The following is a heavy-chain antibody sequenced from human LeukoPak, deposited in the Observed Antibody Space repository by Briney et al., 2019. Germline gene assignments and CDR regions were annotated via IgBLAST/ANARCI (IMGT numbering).Heavy chain of an antibody. D-gene: IGHD2-2*01. V-gene: IGHV4-34*01. CDR2: INHSGST. CDR1: GGSFSGYY. CDR3: ARVPAAYYYYYGMDV. J-gene: IGHJ6*02. Sequence: SETLSLTCAVYGGSFSGYYWSWIRQPPGKGLEWIGEINHSGSTNYNPSLKSRVTISVDTPKNQFSLKLSSVTAADTAVYYCARVPAAYYYYYGMDVWGQGTTVTVSS.